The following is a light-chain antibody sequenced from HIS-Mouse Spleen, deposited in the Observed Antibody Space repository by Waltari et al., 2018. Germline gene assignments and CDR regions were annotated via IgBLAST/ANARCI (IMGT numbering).Light chain of an antibody. J-gene: IGKJ3*01. V-gene: IGKV1-39*01. CDR2: AAS. CDR1: QSISSY. CDR3: QQSYSTPLFT. Sequence: DIQMTQSPSSLSASVGDRVTITCRASQSISSYLNWYQQKPGKPPKLLIYAASSLQSGVASRFSGSGSGTDFTLTISSLQPEDFATYYCQQSYSTPLFTFGPGTKVDIK.